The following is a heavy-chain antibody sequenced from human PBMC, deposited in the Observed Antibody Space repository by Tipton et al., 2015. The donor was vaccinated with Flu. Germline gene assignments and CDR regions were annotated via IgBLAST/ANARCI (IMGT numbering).Heavy chain of an antibody. D-gene: IGHD3-3*01. CDR3: ARHNGLPYYDFWSGYPHEFDY. V-gene: IGHV4-59*08. CDR1: GGSISSYY. CDR2: IYYSGST. J-gene: IGHJ4*02. Sequence: TLSLTCTVSGGSISSYYWSWIRQPPGKGLEWIGYIYYSGSTNYNPSLKSRVTISVDTSKNQFSLKLSSVTAADTAVYYCARHNGLPYYDFWSGYPHEFDYWGQGTLVTVSS.